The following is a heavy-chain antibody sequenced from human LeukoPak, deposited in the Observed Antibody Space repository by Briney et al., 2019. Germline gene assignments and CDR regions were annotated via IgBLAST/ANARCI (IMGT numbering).Heavy chain of an antibody. D-gene: IGHD2-21*02. Sequence: GGSLTLSCGPSEFRCSSSDMSWLRQAPGKELEWVSSISVSGGSTFYADSVKGRFTISRDNSKSTLYLQMNSLRADDTAVYYCANCGGDCHPHYWGQGTLVTVSS. CDR3: ANCGGDCHPHY. J-gene: IGHJ4*02. CDR1: EFRCSSSD. V-gene: IGHV3-23*01. CDR2: ISVSGGST.